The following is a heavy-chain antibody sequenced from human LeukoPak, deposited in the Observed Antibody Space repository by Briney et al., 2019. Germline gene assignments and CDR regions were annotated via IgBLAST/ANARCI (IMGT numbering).Heavy chain of an antibody. CDR3: ARGRQWLVPNYYYYYRDV. J-gene: IGHJ6*03. V-gene: IGHV4-59*11. Sequence: PSETLCLTCTVSGGSISSHYWSWIRHPPGKGLEWVWYIYYSGSTNYNHSLKSRVTISVDTSKNQFSLKLSSVTAADTAVYYCARGRQWLVPNYYYYYRDVWGKGTTVTVPS. CDR2: IYYSGST. CDR1: GGSISSHY. D-gene: IGHD6-19*01.